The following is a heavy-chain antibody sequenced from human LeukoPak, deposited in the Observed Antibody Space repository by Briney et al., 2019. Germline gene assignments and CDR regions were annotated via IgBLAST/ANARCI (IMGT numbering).Heavy chain of an antibody. V-gene: IGHV1-8*01. CDR1: GYTFTSYD. D-gene: IGHD6-19*01. CDR3: ARDLKQWLVTAYYSGLDV. CDR2: MNSNSGNT. J-gene: IGHJ6*02. Sequence: ASVKVSCKASGYTFTSYDINWVRQATGQGLEWMGWMNSNSGNTGYAQKFQGRVTMTRNTSINTAYMELSSLRSEDTAVYYCARDLKQWLVTAYYSGLDVWGQGTTVTVSS.